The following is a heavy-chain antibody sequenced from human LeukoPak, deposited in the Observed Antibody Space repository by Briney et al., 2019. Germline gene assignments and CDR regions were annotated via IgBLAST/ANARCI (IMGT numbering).Heavy chain of an antibody. D-gene: IGHD5-12*01. CDR1: GFTLSSYA. CDR2: ISYDGSNK. J-gene: IGHJ4*02. Sequence: PGRSLRLSCAASGFTLSSYAMHWVRQAPGKGLEWVAVISYDGSNKYYADSVKGRFTISRDNSKNTLYLQMNSLRAEDTAVYYCARSGSPDYWGQGTLVTVSS. CDR3: ARSGSPDY. V-gene: IGHV3-30-3*01.